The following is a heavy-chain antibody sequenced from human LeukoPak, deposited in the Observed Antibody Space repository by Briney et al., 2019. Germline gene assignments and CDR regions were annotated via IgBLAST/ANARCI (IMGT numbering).Heavy chain of an antibody. CDR2: IKQDGSEK. CDR3: ARTYYDFWSGYFLDY. CDR1: GFTFSSYW. D-gene: IGHD3-3*01. V-gene: IGHV3-7*01. Sequence: GGSLRLSCAASGFTFSSYWMSWVRQAPGEGLEWVANIKQDGSEKYYVDSVKGRFTISRDNAKNSLYLQMNSLRAEDTAVYYCARTYYDFWSGYFLDYWDQGTLVTVSS. J-gene: IGHJ4*02.